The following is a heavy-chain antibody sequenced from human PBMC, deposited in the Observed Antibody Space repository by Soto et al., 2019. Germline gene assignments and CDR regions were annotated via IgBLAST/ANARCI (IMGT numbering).Heavy chain of an antibody. CDR2: ISDDSSYI. V-gene: IGHV3-21*06. CDR1: GFMFSAYT. Sequence: WGSLRLWCAASGFMFSAYTMNWFRQAPGKGLEWLSSISDDSSYIDYADSLRGRFTVSRDNARNSLYLQIDSLGVEDTAVYYCATPYYFNHWGPGTLVTVSS. D-gene: IGHD3-16*01. CDR3: ATPYYFNH. J-gene: IGHJ1*01.